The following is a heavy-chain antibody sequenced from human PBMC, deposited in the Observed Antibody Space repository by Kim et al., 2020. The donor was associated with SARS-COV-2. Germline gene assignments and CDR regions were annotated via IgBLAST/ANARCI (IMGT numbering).Heavy chain of an antibody. CDR3: ARAPESAMLTSILKGTNWYFDL. V-gene: IGHV4-59*01. CDR2: IYYSGST. J-gene: IGHJ2*01. CDR1: GGSISSYY. Sequence: SETLSLTCTVSGGSISSYYWSWIRQPPGKGLEWIGYIYYSGSTNYNPSLKSRVTISVDTSKNQFSLKLSSVTAADTAVYYCARAPESAMLTSILKGTNWYFDLWGRGTLVTVSS. D-gene: IGHD2-2*01.